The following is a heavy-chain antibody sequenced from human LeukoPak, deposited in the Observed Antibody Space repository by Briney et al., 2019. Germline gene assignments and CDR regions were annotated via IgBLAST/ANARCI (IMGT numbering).Heavy chain of an antibody. V-gene: IGHV3-43*02. J-gene: IGHJ6*03. CDR2: ISWDGGST. Sequence: GGSLRLSCAASGFTFSSYEMNWVRQAPGKGLEWVSLISWDGGSTYYADSVKGRFTISRDNSKNSLYLQMNSLRTEDTALYYCAKDGIYCSGGSCYSHYYYYMDVWGKGTTVTVSS. D-gene: IGHD2-15*01. CDR3: AKDGIYCSGGSCYSHYYYYMDV. CDR1: GFTFSSYE.